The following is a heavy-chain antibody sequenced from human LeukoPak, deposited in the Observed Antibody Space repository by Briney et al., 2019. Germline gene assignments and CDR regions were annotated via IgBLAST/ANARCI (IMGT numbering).Heavy chain of an antibody. D-gene: IGHD6-13*01. J-gene: IGHJ4*02. Sequence: GGSLRLSCAVSGFTFSSYAMSWVRQAPGKGLEWVSALSNIGSSTSYADSVKGRFTISRDNSKNTLYLQMNSLRAEDTAVYYCAKLYTSRWYNDYWGQGTLVTVSS. CDR1: GFTFSSYA. CDR2: LSNIGSST. CDR3: AKLYTSRWYNDY. V-gene: IGHV3-23*01.